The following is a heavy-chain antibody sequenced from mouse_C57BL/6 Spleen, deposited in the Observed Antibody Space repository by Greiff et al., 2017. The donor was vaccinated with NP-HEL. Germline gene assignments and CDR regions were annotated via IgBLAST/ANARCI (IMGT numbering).Heavy chain of an antibody. CDR1: GFNIKDDY. Sequence: VQLQQSGAELVRPGASVKLSCTASGFNIKDDYMHWVKQRPEQGLEWIGWIDPENGDTEYASKFQGKATITADTSSNTAYLQLSSLTSEDTAVYYCTRYYGSSSAYWGQVTLVTVSA. J-gene: IGHJ3*01. V-gene: IGHV14-4*01. D-gene: IGHD1-1*01. CDR2: IDPENGDT. CDR3: TRYYGSSSAY.